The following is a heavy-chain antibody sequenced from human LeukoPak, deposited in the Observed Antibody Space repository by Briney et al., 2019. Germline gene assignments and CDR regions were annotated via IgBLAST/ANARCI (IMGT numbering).Heavy chain of an antibody. CDR3: ARLHYYDSSGPNWFDP. D-gene: IGHD3-22*01. V-gene: IGHV4-59*11. CDR2: IFYSGST. J-gene: IGHJ5*02. CDR1: GGSISSHY. Sequence: SETLSLTCTVSGGSISSHYWSWIRQPPGKGLEWLGYIFYSGSTNYNPSLKSRVTISVDTSKNQFSLKLSSVTAADTAVYYCARLHYYDSSGPNWFDPWGQGTLVTVSS.